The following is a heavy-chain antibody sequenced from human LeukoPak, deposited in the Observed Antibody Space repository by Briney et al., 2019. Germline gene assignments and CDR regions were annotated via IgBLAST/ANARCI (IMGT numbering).Heavy chain of an antibody. CDR3: ASAGYSSSWYGGYYFDX. CDR2: ISGSGGST. Sequence: GGSLRLSCAASGFTFSSYAMSWVRQAPGKGLKWVSAISGSGGSTYYADSVKGRFTISRDNSKNTLYLQMNSLRAEDTAVYYCASAGYSSSWYGGYYFDXWGXGTLVTVSS. J-gene: IGHJ4*02. V-gene: IGHV3-23*01. D-gene: IGHD6-13*01. CDR1: GFTFSSYA.